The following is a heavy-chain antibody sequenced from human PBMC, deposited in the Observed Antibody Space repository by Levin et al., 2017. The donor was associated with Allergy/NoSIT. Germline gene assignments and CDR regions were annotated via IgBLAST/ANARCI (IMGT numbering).Heavy chain of an antibody. J-gene: IGHJ3*02. CDR1: GDSVSSYSAA. V-gene: IGHV6-1*01. CDR2: TYYRSKWNN. D-gene: IGHD6-19*01. Sequence: NPSETLSLTCAISGDSVSSYSAAWNWIRQSPSRGLEWLGRTYYRSKWNNDYAASVKSRITINPDTSKNQFSLQLNSVTPEDTAVYYCARTSAYSSAWHDTFHIWGQGTMVSVSS. CDR3: ARTSAYSSAWHDTFHI.